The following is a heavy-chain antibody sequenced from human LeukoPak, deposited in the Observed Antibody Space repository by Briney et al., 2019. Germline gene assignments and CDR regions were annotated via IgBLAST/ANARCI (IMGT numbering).Heavy chain of an antibody. CDR3: IRGGANSPFDY. CDR2: IRSKAYGGTT. J-gene: IGHJ4*02. V-gene: IGHV3-49*03. D-gene: IGHD1-1*01. CDR1: AITFSTYA. Sequence: GGSLRLSCAASAITFSTYAMSWFRQAPGKGLEWVAFIRSKAYGGTTEDAASVKGRFTISRDDSKSIAYLQMNSLKNDDTAVYYCIRGGANSPFDYWGQGTLVTVSS.